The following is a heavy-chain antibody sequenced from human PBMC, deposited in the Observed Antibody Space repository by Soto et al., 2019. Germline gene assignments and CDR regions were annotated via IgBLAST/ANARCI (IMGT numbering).Heavy chain of an antibody. V-gene: IGHV4-39*01. CDR2: VFYTGDT. D-gene: IGHD1-1*01. CDR3: ASLQVPGNFDY. J-gene: IGHJ4*01. Sequence: TLXLTCNFAGGSITTTHYYWSWFRQPPGKGLEWIANVFYTGDTYNSPSFRSRVTISVDKSKNQFSLKMTSVTAADTAMYYCASLQVPGNFDYWGHGILVTVSS. CDR1: GGSITTTHYY.